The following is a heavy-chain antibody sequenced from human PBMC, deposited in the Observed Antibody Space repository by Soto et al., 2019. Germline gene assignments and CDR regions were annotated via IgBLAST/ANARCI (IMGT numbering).Heavy chain of an antibody. V-gene: IGHV3-23*01. J-gene: IGHJ5*02. CDR3: VKNQGVELVPLATVDWFDP. CDR2: ISGSGALT. CDR1: GFRFTSHA. Sequence: GGSLRLSCAASGFRFTSHAMGWVRQAAGKGLEWVAAISGSGALTYYADSVKGRFTISRDNSKNTLFLQMNSLRAEDTALYYCVKNQGVELVPLATVDWFDPWGQGSVVTVSS. D-gene: IGHD1-26*01.